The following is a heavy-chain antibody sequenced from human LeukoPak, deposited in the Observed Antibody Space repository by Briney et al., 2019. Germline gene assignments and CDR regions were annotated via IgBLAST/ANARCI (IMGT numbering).Heavy chain of an antibody. CDR3: ARDPVGAFFDY. J-gene: IGHJ4*02. V-gene: IGHV3-7*01. CDR2: IKQDGSEK. D-gene: IGHD1-26*01. CDR1: GFTFSSYW. Sequence: GGSLSLSCAASGFTFSSYWMSWVRQAPGKGLEWVANIKQDGSEKYYVDSVKGRFTISRDNAKNSLYLQMNSLRAEDTAVYYCARDPVGAFFDYWGQGTLVTVSS.